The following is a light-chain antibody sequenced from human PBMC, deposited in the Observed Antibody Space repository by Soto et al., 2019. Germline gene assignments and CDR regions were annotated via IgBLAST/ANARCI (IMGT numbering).Light chain of an antibody. J-gene: IGKJ1*01. Sequence: EIVLTQAPATLSLSPGKRDTLCCKASQNISSYLIWYQQKPGQXPRXXIYDVSNRATGIPARFSGSGSGTDLTITISSLEPEDFAVDDGQQRSNWPRTFGQGTKVDI. CDR2: DVS. CDR3: QQRSNWPRT. V-gene: IGKV3-11*01. CDR1: QNISSY.